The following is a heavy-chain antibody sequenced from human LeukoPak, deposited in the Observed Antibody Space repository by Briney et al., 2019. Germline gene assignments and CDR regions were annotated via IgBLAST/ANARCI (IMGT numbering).Heavy chain of an antibody. V-gene: IGHV3-23*01. CDR2: ISGSGDNT. CDR3: AKGSYYDSSGSFYFDY. Sequence: GGSLRLSCAGSGFTFSSYAMSWVRQAPGKGLEWVSGISGSGDNTYYADSVKGRFTISRDNSKNTLYVQVNSLGTEDTAAYYCAKGSYYDSSGSFYFDYWGQGTLVTVSS. D-gene: IGHD3-22*01. CDR1: GFTFSSYA. J-gene: IGHJ4*02.